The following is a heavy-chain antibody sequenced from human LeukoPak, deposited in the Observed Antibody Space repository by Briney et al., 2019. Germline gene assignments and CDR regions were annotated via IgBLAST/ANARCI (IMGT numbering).Heavy chain of an antibody. CDR1: GFTFSGSD. J-gene: IGHJ6*02. D-gene: IGHD3-10*01. V-gene: IGHV3-73*01. Sequence: GGSLRLSCAASGFTFSGSDMHWVRQASGKGLEWVGRIRSIANSYATAYDESVKGRFSISRDDSENTAYLQMNSLKTEDTAVYYCTRLTMATDYSGMDVWGQGTTVTVSS. CDR2: IRSIANSYAT. CDR3: TRLTMATDYSGMDV.